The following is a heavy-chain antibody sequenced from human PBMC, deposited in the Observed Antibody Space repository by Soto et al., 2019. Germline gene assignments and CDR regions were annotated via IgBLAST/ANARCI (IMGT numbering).Heavy chain of an antibody. CDR1: GFTFSSYG. J-gene: IGHJ6*03. CDR3: ARDRLYGDPPGDYYYYYYMDV. V-gene: IGHV3-33*01. Sequence: GGSLRLSCAASGFTFSSYGMHWVRQAPGKGLEWVAVIWYDGSNKYYADSVKGRFTISRDNSKNTLYLQMNSLRAEDTAVYYCARDRLYGDPPGDYYYYYYMDVWGKGTTVTVSS. D-gene: IGHD4-17*01. CDR2: IWYDGSNK.